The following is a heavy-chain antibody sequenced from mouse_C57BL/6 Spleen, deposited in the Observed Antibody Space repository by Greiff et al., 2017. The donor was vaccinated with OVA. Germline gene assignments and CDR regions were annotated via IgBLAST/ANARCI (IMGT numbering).Heavy chain of an antibody. D-gene: IGHD1-1*01. J-gene: IGHJ2*01. CDR2: IDPENGDT. Sequence: EVQLQQSGAELVRPGASVKLSCTASGFNIKDDYMHWVKQRPEQGLEWIGWIDPENGDTEYASKFQGKATITADTSSNTAYLQLSSLTSEDTAVYYCTTEYYGSRDYWGQGTTLTVSS. V-gene: IGHV14-4*01. CDR3: TTEYYGSRDY. CDR1: GFNIKDDY.